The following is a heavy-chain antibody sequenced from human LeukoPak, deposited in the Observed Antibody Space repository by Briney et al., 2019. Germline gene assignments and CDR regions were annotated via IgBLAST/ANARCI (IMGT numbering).Heavy chain of an antibody. CDR1: GFTFSSYG. D-gene: IGHD4-23*01. Sequence: GRSLRLSCAASGFTFSSYGMHWVRQAPGKGLEWVAVISYDGSNKYYADSVKGRFTISRDNSENTLYLQMNSLRAEDTAVYYCANGGNSIDYWGQGTLVTVSS. J-gene: IGHJ4*02. CDR3: ANGGNSIDY. CDR2: ISYDGSNK. V-gene: IGHV3-30*18.